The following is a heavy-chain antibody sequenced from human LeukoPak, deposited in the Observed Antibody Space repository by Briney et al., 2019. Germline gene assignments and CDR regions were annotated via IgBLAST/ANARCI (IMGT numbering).Heavy chain of an antibody. CDR1: GGSNSSYY. D-gene: IGHD3-10*01. J-gene: IGHJ5*02. CDR3: ARILLWFGEPRFDP. V-gene: IGHV4-59*01. Sequence: SETLSLTCTVSGGSNSSYYWSWIRQPPGKGLEWIGYIYYSGSTNYNPSLKSRVTISVDTSKNQFSLKLSSVTAADTAVYYCARILLWFGEPRFDPWGQGTLVTVSS. CDR2: IYYSGST.